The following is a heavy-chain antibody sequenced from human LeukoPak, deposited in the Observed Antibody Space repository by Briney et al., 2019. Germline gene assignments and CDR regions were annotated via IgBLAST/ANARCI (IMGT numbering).Heavy chain of an antibody. Sequence: SVKVSCKASGGTFSSYAISWVRQAPGQGLEWMGGIIPIFGTANYAQKFQGRVTITADESTSTAYTELSSLRSEDTAVYYCARGTRLGELSSFDYWGQGTLVTVSS. V-gene: IGHV1-69*01. CDR1: GGTFSSYA. D-gene: IGHD3-16*02. J-gene: IGHJ4*02. CDR3: ARGTRLGELSSFDY. CDR2: IIPIFGTA.